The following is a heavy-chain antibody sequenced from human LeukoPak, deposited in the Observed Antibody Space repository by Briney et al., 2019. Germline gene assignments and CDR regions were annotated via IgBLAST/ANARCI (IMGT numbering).Heavy chain of an antibody. J-gene: IGHJ3*02. CDR3: ARGLTYCGGDCYPGSAFDI. CDR1: GGSISSSSFH. Sequence: SETLSLTCTVSGGSISSSSFHWGWLRQPPGKGLEWIGSIFHAGTTYYNPSLKSRVSISVDTSKNQFFLKLTSVTAADTAVYYCARGLTYCGGDCYPGSAFDIWGQGTMVTVSS. CDR2: IFHAGTT. V-gene: IGHV4-39*07. D-gene: IGHD2-21*02.